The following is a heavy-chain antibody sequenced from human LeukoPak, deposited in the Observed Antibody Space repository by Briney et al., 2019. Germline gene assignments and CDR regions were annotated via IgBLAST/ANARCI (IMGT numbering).Heavy chain of an antibody. D-gene: IGHD6-13*01. CDR2: ISYDENNK. V-gene: IGHV3-33*05. CDR3: AKDLHAVAAAVLGS. Sequence: GGSLRLSCAASGFIFSDYGMHWVHQAPGKGLEWVAVISYDENNKYYADSVKGRFTISRDNSKTTLYLQMNSLRAGDTAIYYCAKDLHAVAAAVLGSWGQGTLVTVSS. CDR1: GFIFSDYG. J-gene: IGHJ5*02.